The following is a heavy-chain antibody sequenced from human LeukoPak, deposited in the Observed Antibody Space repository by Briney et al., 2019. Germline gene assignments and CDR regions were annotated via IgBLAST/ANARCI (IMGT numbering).Heavy chain of an antibody. D-gene: IGHD3-3*01. CDR3: AKDPQPTYYDFWSGYRIY. V-gene: IGHV3-30*18. J-gene: IGHJ4*02. Sequence: GGSLRLSCAASGFTFSSYAMSLVRQAPGKGLEWVAVISYDGSNKYYADSVKGRFTISRDNSKNTLYLQMNSLRAEDTAVYYCAKDPQPTYYDFWSGYRIYWGQGTLVTVSS. CDR2: ISYDGSNK. CDR1: GFTFSSYA.